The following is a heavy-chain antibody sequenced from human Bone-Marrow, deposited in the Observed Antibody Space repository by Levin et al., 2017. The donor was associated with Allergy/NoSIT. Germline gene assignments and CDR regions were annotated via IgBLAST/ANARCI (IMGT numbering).Heavy chain of an antibody. V-gene: IGHV3-7*01. CDR3: ARVDSPHCSRDMCYSLDY. CDR2: IKEDGTEK. CDR1: GFTFRSYW. J-gene: IGHJ4*02. D-gene: IGHD2-15*01. Sequence: RTGGSLRLSCTASGFTFRSYWMTWVRLAPGKGLEWVANIKEDGTEKYYVDSVKGRFTISRDNDKSSLYLQMSSLRVEDTAVYYCARVDSPHCSRDMCYSLDYWGQGTPVNVSS.